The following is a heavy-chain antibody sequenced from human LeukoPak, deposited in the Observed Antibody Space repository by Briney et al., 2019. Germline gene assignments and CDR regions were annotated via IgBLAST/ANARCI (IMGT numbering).Heavy chain of an antibody. Sequence: ASVKVSCKASGDTFTSYGVSWVRQAPGQGLELMGWISAYKDNTNYAQQHHGRITMVTATSTRIAYMVLRVLGADEAALYYCPRGYVEMATPAHYWGQGTLVTVSS. V-gene: IGHV1-18*01. CDR1: GDTFTSYG. D-gene: IGHD5-24*01. J-gene: IGHJ4*02. CDR3: PRGYVEMATPAHY. CDR2: ISAYKDNT.